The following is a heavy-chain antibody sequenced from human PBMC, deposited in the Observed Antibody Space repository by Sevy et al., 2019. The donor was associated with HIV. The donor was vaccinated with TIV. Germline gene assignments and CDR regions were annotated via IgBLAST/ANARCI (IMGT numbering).Heavy chain of an antibody. J-gene: IGHJ4*02. Sequence: GGSLRLSCAASGFTFSNYALGWVRQAPGKGLEWVSNLSGSGGSTHYADSVKGRFTISRDNSKNTLYLQMNSLRAEDTAVHYCAKERGDYNLDYFDYWGQGTLVTVSS. CDR3: AKERGDYNLDYFDY. V-gene: IGHV3-23*01. CDR2: LSGSGGST. CDR1: GFTFSNYA. D-gene: IGHD4-17*01.